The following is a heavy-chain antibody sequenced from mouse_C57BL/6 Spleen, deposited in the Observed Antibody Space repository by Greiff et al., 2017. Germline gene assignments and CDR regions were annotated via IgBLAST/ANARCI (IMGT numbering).Heavy chain of an antibody. J-gene: IGHJ4*01. V-gene: IGHV14-4*01. CDR2: IDPENGDT. D-gene: IGHD1-1*01. Sequence: EVQLQQSGAELVRPGASVTLSCTASGFNIKDDYMHWVKQRPEQGLEWIGWIDPENGDTEYASKFLGKATITADTSSNTAYLQLSSLTSEDTAVYYCTTAYRLRVDYWGQGTSVTVSS. CDR3: TTAYRLRVDY. CDR1: GFNIKDDY.